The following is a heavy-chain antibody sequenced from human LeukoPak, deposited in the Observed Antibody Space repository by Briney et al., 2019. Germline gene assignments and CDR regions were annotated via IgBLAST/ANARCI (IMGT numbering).Heavy chain of an antibody. CDR2: IYPGDSDT. CDR1: GYTFANYW. Sequence: GESLKISCKGSGYTFANYWIAWVRQMPGKGLEWMGIIYPGDSDTRYSPSFQGQVTISSDKAINPPYLRWSSLKPSQPAMYYCTRRAYTSDAGDWGQGTLVTVSS. CDR3: TRRAYTSDAGD. V-gene: IGHV5-51*03. D-gene: IGHD3-16*01. J-gene: IGHJ4*02.